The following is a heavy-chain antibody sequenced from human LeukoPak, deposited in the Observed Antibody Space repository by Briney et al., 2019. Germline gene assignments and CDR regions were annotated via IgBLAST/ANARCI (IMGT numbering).Heavy chain of an antibody. D-gene: IGHD5-18*01. V-gene: IGHV1-46*01. CDR3: ARPKANTAMAPPPEFSYYYYMDV. CDR2: INPSGGST. J-gene: IGHJ6*03. CDR1: GYTFTSYY. Sequence: ASVKVSCKASGYTFTSYYMHWVRQAPGQGLEWMGIINPSGGSTSYAQKFQGRVTITADESTSTAYMELSSLRSEDTAVYYCARPKANTAMAPPPEFSYYYYMDVWGKGTTVTVSS.